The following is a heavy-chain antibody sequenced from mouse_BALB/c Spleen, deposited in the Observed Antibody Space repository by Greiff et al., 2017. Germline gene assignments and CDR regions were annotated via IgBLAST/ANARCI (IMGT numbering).Heavy chain of an antibody. CDR1: GFTFSDYY. V-gene: IGHV5-4*02. D-gene: IGHD2-4*01. CDR3: ARDDDYDDYYAMDY. CDR2: ISDGGSYT. Sequence: DVKLVESGGGLVKPGGSLKLSCAASGFTFSDYYMYWVRQTPEKRLEWVATISDGGSYTYYPDSVKGRFTISRDNAKNNLYLQMSSLKSEDTAMYYCARDDDYDDYYAMDYWGQGTSVTVSS. J-gene: IGHJ4*01.